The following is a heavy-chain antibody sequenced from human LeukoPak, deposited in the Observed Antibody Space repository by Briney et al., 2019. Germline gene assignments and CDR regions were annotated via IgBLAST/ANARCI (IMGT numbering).Heavy chain of an antibody. J-gene: IGHJ4*02. D-gene: IGHD1-26*01. V-gene: IGHV4-59*01. CDR1: GGSISSYY. CDR2: IYYSGST. CDR3: GRSLSGSYHFDY. Sequence: SETLSLTCTVSGGSISSYYWSWIRQPPGKGLEWIGYIYYSGSTNYNPSLKSRVTISVDTSKNQFSLKLSSVTAADTAVYYCGRSLSGSYHFDYWGQGTLVTVSS.